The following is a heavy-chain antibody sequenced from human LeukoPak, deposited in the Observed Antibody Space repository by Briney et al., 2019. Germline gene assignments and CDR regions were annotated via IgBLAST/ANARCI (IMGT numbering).Heavy chain of an antibody. CDR2: IDWDDDK. J-gene: IGHJ4*02. D-gene: IGHD6-6*01. V-gene: IGHV2-70*20. Sequence: SGPALVKPTQTLTLTCTFSGFSLSTSGMFVSWVRQPPGKALEWLALIDWDDDKYYSTSLKTRLTISKDTSKNQVVLTMTNMDPVDTATYYCARIVSTYSSSWGNRWYYFDYWGQGTLVTVSS. CDR3: ARIVSTYSSSWGNRWYYFDY. CDR1: GFSLSTSGMF.